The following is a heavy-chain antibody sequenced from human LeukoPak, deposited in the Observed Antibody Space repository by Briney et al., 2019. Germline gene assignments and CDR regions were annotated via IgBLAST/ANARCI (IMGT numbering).Heavy chain of an antibody. J-gene: IGHJ5*02. V-gene: IGHV1-2*02. CDR3: ARAVGEGGVFDP. Sequence: ASVKVSCKTSGYTFSDYYIHWIRQAPGQGLEWVGWINPNSGDTDYAQKFQGRVTVTRDTSISTAYMELGRLRSDDTAVYYCARAVGEGGVFDPWGQGTLVTVSS. CDR1: GYTFSDYY. CDR2: INPNSGDT. D-gene: IGHD3-16*01.